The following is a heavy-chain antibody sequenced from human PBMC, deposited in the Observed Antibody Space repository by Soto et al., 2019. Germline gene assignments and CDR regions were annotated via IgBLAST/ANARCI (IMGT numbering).Heavy chain of an antibody. Sequence: QITLKESGPTLVEPTQTLTLTCSFSGFSLSNSGVGVGWFRQAPGKALECLGIIYWDNDRRYNPSLKDRLSLTKDTSKNPVVVTMTYMEPVDTGTYYGARRVSYSVSWDVGWFDSWGQGTPVTVS. CDR2: IYWDNDR. D-gene: IGHD3-10*01. CDR3: ARRVSYSVSWDVGWFDS. V-gene: IGHV2-5*02. CDR1: GFSLSNSGVG. J-gene: IGHJ5*01.